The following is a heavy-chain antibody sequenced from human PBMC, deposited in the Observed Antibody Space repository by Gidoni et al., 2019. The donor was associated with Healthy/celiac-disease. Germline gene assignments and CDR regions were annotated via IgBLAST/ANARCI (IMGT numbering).Heavy chain of an antibody. CDR1: GYSLSSGYS. CDR3: ARGQQGYYDILTGYSPFDY. Sequence: QVQLQESGPGLVKPSETLSLTCPVSGYSLSSGYSWGWIRQPPGKGLEWIGSIYHSGSTYYNPSLKSRVTISVDTSKNQFSLKLSSVTAADTAVYYCARGQQGYYDILTGYSPFDYWGQGTLVTVSS. D-gene: IGHD3-9*01. CDR2: IYHSGST. J-gene: IGHJ4*02. V-gene: IGHV4-38-2*02.